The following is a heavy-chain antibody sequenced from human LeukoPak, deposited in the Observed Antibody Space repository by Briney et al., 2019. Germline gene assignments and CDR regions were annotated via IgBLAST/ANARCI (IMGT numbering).Heavy chain of an antibody. CDR1: GYTFTSYY. CDR3: ARERITMVRGTQYNWFDP. Sequence: GASVTVSFKASGYTFTSYYMHWVRQAPGQGLEWMGIINPSGGSTSYAQKFQGRVTMTRDTSTSTVYMELSSLRSEDTAVYYCARERITMVRGTQYNWFDPWGQGTLVTVSS. CDR2: INPSGGST. V-gene: IGHV1-46*01. D-gene: IGHD3-10*01. J-gene: IGHJ5*02.